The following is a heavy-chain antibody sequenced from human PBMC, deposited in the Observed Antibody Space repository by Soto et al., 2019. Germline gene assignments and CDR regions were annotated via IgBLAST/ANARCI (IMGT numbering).Heavy chain of an antibody. V-gene: IGHV4-59*01. Sequence: SETLSLTCTVSGGSISSYYWSWIRQPPGKGLEWIGYIYYSGSTNYNPSLKSRVTISVDTSKNQFSLKLSSVTAADTAVYYCARLYCSGGRCYFDYWGQGTLVTVSS. D-gene: IGHD2-15*01. CDR3: ARLYCSGGRCYFDY. CDR1: GGSISSYY. CDR2: IYYSGST. J-gene: IGHJ4*02.